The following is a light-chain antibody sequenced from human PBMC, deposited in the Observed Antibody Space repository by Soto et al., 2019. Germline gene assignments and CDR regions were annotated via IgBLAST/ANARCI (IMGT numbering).Light chain of an antibody. Sequence: EIVLTQSPATLSLSPGERANLSCRASQSVSSYLAWYQQKPGQPPRPLIYDASTRATGIPARFSGSGSGTDFTLTISSLEPEDFAVYYCQQRSNWPHLTFGGGTKVEIK. J-gene: IGKJ4*01. CDR1: QSVSSY. CDR3: QQRSNWPHLT. V-gene: IGKV3-11*01. CDR2: DAS.